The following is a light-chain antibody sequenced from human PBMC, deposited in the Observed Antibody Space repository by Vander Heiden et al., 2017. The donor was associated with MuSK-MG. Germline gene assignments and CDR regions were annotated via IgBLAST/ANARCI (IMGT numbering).Light chain of an antibody. V-gene: IGKV1-39*01. CDR3: QQNDSNPPFT. CDR2: AAS. J-gene: IGKJ3*01. CDR1: QSISSY. Sequence: DIQMTQSPSSLSASVGDRVTITCRASQSISSYLNWYQQKPGKAPKLLIYAASSLQSGVPSRFSGSGYGKDFTLTFSSRQPEDFAAYYCQQNDSNPPFTFGHGTKVDIK.